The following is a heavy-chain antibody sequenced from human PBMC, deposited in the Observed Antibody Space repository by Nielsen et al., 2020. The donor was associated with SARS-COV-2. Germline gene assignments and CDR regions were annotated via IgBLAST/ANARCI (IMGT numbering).Heavy chain of an antibody. V-gene: IGHV4-59*01. CDR2: IYYCGST. CDR3: ASLLAATGLGDYYGMDV. J-gene: IGHJ6*02. D-gene: IGHD6-13*01. Sequence: WIRQPPGKGLEWFGYIYYCGSTNYNPSLKSRVTISVDTSKNQFSLKLSSVTAADTGVYYCASLLAATGLGDYYGMDVWGQGTTVTVSS.